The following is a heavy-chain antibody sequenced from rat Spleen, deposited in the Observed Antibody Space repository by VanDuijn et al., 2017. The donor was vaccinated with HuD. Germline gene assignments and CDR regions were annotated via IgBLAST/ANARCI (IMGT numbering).Heavy chain of an antibody. J-gene: IGHJ2*01. CDR1: GFTFSDYY. CDR2: ISYDGGST. D-gene: IGHD4-2*01. V-gene: IGHV5-20*01. Sequence: EVQLVESGGGLVQPGRSLKLSCAASGFTFSDYYMAWVRQAPTKGLEWVASISYDGGSTYYRDSVKGRFTISRANAKSTLYLQMNSLRSEDTATYYCAREETLYWYFDFWGQGVMVTVSS. CDR3: AREETLYWYFDF.